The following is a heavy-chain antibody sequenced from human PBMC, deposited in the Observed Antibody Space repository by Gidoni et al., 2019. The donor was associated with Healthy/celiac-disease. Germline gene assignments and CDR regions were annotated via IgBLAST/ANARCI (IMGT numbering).Heavy chain of an antibody. CDR2: IYYSGST. D-gene: IGHD3-10*02. V-gene: IGHV4-39*07. CDR3: ARDLVPGTMFSD. J-gene: IGHJ4*02. CDR1: GGSISSSSYY. Sequence: QLQLQESGPGLVKPSETLSLPCTVSGGSISSSSYYWGWIRQPPGKGLEWIGSIYYSGSTYYNPSLKSRVTISVDTSKNQCSLKLSSVTAADTAVYYCARDLVPGTMFSDWGQGTLVTVSS.